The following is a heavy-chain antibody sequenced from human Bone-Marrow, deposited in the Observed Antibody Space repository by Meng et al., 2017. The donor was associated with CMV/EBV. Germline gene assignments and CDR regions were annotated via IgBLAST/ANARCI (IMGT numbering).Heavy chain of an antibody. V-gene: IGHV4-4*07. J-gene: IGHJ4*02. CDR3: ARAMVRGVQRYFDY. CDR2: IYTSGST. D-gene: IGHD3-10*01. Sequence: GHVQRDATGRVMPSASLSPTCTVPGGPISRCYRRWTPQPAGRGLEWIGRIYTSGSTNYNHSLKSRVTMSVETSKNQFSLKLSSVAAADTAVYYCARAMVRGVQRYFDYWGQGTLVTVSS. CDR1: GGPISRCY.